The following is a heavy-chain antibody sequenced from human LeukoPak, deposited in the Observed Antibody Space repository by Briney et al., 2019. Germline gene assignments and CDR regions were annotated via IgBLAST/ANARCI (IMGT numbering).Heavy chain of an antibody. CDR2: ISAYNGNT. Sequence: ASVKVSCKASGYTFTSYGISWVRQAPGQGLEWMGWISAYNGNTNYAQKLQGRVTMTTDTSTSTAYMELRSLRSDDTAVYYCARLDYYDSSGYSDYYYYMNVWGKGTTVTVSS. D-gene: IGHD3-22*01. J-gene: IGHJ6*03. V-gene: IGHV1-18*01. CDR3: ARLDYYDSSGYSDYYYYMNV. CDR1: GYTFTSYG.